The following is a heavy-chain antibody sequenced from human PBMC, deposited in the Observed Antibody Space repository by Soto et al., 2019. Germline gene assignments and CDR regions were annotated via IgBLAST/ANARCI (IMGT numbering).Heavy chain of an antibody. D-gene: IGHD3-10*01. CDR1: CYSLMTDDFY. CDR3: ERHRVVRS. J-gene: IGHJ5*01. Sequence: QLQLQESGTGLVKPSETLSLTCTVSCYSLMTDDFYWGWVRQPPVRGLELLGSVSYPGHVNYSPCLTLRLTLAIDAIYHEGEVKVPSVTAADTDISYCERHRVVRSW. V-gene: IGHV4-39*01. CDR2: VSYPGHV.